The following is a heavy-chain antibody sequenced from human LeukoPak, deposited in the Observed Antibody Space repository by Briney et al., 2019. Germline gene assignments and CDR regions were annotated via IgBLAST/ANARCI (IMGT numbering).Heavy chain of an antibody. CDR2: IYYSGST. Sequence: SETLSLTCTVSGGSISSYYWNWIRQPPGKGLEWIGYIYYSGSTNYNPSLKSRVTISVDTSKNQFSLKLSSVTAADTAVYYCARGSYYYDSSGSTYWFDPWGQGTLVTVSS. J-gene: IGHJ5*02. CDR1: GGSISSYY. D-gene: IGHD3-22*01. V-gene: IGHV4-59*01. CDR3: ARGSYYYDSSGSTYWFDP.